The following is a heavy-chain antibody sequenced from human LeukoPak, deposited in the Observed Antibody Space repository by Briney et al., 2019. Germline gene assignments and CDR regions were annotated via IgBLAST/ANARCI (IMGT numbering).Heavy chain of an antibody. CDR1: GFTFSSYA. CDR2: ISGSGGST. Sequence: GGSLRLSCAASGFTFSSYAMSWVRQAPGKGLEWVSAISGSGGSTYYADSVKGRFTISRDNSKNTLYLQMNSLRAEDTAVYYCXXXXXXSTVVTGIDYWGQGTLVTVSS. CDR3: XXXXXXSTVVTGIDY. D-gene: IGHD4-23*01. J-gene: IGHJ4*02. V-gene: IGHV3-23*01.